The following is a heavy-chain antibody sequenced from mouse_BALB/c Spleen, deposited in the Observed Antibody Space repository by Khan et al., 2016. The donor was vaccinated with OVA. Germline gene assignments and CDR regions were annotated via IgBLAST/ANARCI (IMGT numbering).Heavy chain of an antibody. CDR1: GYTFTDYN. V-gene: IGHV1S29*02. J-gene: IGHJ3*01. CDR3: VRSSYGSFAF. CDR2: FFPNSGGS. Sequence: VQLQQPGPEVVKPGASVKISCKASGYTFTDYNMDWLKQRHGKSLEWIGYFFPNSGGSGYNQKFKTKATLTVDISSNTAYMDLRSLTSEDSAVYYGVRSSYGSFAFWGQGTLVTVSA. D-gene: IGHD1-2*01.